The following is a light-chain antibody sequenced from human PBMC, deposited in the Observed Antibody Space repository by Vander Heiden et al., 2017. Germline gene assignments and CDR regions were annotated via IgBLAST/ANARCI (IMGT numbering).Light chain of an antibody. J-gene: IGKJ1*01. CDR1: QSVSSSY. V-gene: IGKV3-20*01. Sequence: EIVLTQSPGTLSLSPGELATLSCRASQSVSSSYLAWYQQKPGQAPRLLIYGASSRATGIPDRFSGSGSGTDFTLTISRLEPEDFAVYYCQQYGSSPTFGQGTKVEIK. CDR3: QQYGSSPT. CDR2: GAS.